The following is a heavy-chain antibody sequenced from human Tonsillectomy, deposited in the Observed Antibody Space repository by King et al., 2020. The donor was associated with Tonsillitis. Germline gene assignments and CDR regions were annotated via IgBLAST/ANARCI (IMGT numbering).Heavy chain of an antibody. CDR1: GYSFTSYW. V-gene: IGHV5-10-1*01. CDR2: IDPSDSYI. CDR3: ARRGRRGTTETTPDYYGMDV. D-gene: IGHD4-17*01. J-gene: IGHJ6*02. Sequence: QLVQSGAEVKKPGESLRISCQGSGYSFTSYWISWVRPMPGKGLEWMGTIDPSDSYINYSPSFQGHVTISADKSISTAYLQWSSLKASDTAMYYCARRGRRGTTETTPDYYGMDVRGQGTTVTVSS.